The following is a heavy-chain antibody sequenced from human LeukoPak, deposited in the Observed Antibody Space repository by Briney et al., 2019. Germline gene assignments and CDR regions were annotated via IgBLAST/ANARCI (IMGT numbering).Heavy chain of an antibody. Sequence: GGSLRLSCAASGFAFSSYSINWVRQAPGKGLEWVSSISISSSYIYYADSVKGRFTISRDNAKNSLYLQMNSLRAEDTAVYYCARGPQKNGHSSGYPGYFDYWGQGTLVTVSS. D-gene: IGHD3-22*01. CDR1: GFAFSSYS. V-gene: IGHV3-21*01. CDR3: ARGPQKNGHSSGYPGYFDY. CDR2: ISISSSYI. J-gene: IGHJ4*02.